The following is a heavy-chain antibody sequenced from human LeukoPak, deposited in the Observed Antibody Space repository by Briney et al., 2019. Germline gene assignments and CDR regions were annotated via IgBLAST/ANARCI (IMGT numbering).Heavy chain of an antibody. CDR2: IRSKAYGGTT. Sequence: GGSLRLSCAASGFTFGDYAVSWVRQAPGKGLEWIGFIRSKAYGGTTQYAASVKGRFTLSRDDSKSITYLQMNSLKPEDTAVYYCTRDHPYYYDNSGYPLDYWGQGTLVTVSS. CDR3: TRDHPYYYDNSGYPLDY. V-gene: IGHV3-49*04. J-gene: IGHJ4*02. CDR1: GFTFGDYA. D-gene: IGHD3-22*01.